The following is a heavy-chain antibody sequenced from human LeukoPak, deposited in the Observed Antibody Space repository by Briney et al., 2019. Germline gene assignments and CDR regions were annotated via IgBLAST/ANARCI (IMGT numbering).Heavy chain of an antibody. V-gene: IGHV3-15*01. CDR3: TTDQHY. J-gene: IGHJ4*02. CDR1: GFTFSSYP. CDR2: IKSKTDGGST. Sequence: GGSLRLSCAASGFTFSSYPMSWVRQAPGKGLEWVGRIKSKTDGGSTEYAAPLKGRFTISRDDSKKMLYLQMNSLKTEDTAVYYCTTDQHYWGQGTLVTVSS.